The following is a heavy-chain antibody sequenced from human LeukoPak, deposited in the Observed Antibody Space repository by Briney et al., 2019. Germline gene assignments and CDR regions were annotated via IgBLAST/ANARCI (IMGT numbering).Heavy chain of an antibody. D-gene: IGHD3-22*01. Sequence: GRSLRLSCAASGFTFNNFAMHWVRQAPGKGLEWVAVISDDGNNDYYADSVQGRFTISRDNSKNTLYLQMSSLRAEDTAMYYCARSQSTFLLYYYDSSGFLIKDWGQGTLLTVSS. CDR3: ARSQSTFLLYYYDSSGFLIKD. CDR2: ISDDGNND. V-gene: IGHV3-30-3*01. J-gene: IGHJ4*02. CDR1: GFTFNNFA.